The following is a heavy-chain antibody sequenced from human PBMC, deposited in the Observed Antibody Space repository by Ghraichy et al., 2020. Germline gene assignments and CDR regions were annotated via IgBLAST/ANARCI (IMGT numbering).Heavy chain of an antibody. Sequence: SVKVSCKASGGTFSSYAISWVRQAPGQGLEWMGGIIPIFGTANYAQKFQGRVTITADESTSTAYMELSSLRSEDTAVYYCARDLGLDYDFWSGYYSSQERFGYGMDVWGQGTTVTVSS. CDR2: IIPIFGTA. D-gene: IGHD3-3*01. V-gene: IGHV1-69*13. J-gene: IGHJ6*02. CDR3: ARDLGLDYDFWSGYYSSQERFGYGMDV. CDR1: GGTFSSYA.